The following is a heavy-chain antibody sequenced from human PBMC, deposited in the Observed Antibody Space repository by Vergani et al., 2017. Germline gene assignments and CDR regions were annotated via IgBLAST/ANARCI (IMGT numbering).Heavy chain of an antibody. D-gene: IGHD6-19*01. J-gene: IGHJ5*02. CDR1: GGSISSSSYY. V-gene: IGHV4-61*02. CDR2: IYTSGST. Sequence: QLQLQESGPGLVKPSETLSLTCTVSGGSISSSSYYWSWIRQPAGKGLEWIGRIYTSGSTNYNLSLKSRVTISVDTSKNQFSLKLSSVTAADTAVYYCARGYSSGWYPFADWFDPWGQGTLVTVSS. CDR3: ARGYSSGWYPFADWFDP.